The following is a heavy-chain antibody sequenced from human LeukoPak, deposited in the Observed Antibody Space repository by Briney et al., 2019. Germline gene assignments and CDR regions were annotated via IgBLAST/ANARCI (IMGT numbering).Heavy chain of an antibody. D-gene: IGHD4-23*01. Sequence: GSLRLSCAASGFTFSGSAMHWVRQASGKGLEWVGRIRSRANSYAAEYAASVKGRFIISRDDSKNTAYLQMNSLKTEDTALYYCGRLYGGNFEGDFWGQGTLVTVSS. J-gene: IGHJ4*02. V-gene: IGHV3-73*01. CDR1: GFTFSGSA. CDR2: IRSRANSYAA. CDR3: GRLYGGNFEGDF.